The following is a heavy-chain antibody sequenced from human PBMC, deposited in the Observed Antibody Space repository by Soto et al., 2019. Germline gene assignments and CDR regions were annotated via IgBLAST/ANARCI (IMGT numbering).Heavy chain of an antibody. V-gene: IGHV3-66*01. CDR2: NYSGDST. CDR1: GFTVSTKY. J-gene: IGHJ4*02. CDR3: ARDPWAADY. Sequence: PGGSLRLSCAASGFTVSTKYMSWVRQAPGKGQEWVSDNYSGDSTFYADSVRGGFTNSRDNSKNTVNLQMNSLRAEDTAVYYCARDPWAADYWGQGTLVTVSS. D-gene: IGHD3-16*01.